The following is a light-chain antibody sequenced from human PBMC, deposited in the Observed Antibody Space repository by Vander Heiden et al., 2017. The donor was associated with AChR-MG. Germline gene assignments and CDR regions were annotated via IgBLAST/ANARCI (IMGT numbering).Light chain of an antibody. J-gene: IGKJ1*01. Sequence: DIQMTQSPSSLSASVGDTVTISCRASQDINIFLSWFQQKPGKAPNLLIYPASTLQTGVPSRFSGSGSGTYFTLTISRLQPEDFATYYCQQTDSTPVTFGQGTRVEI. CDR3: QQTDSTPVT. V-gene: IGKV1-39*01. CDR2: PAS. CDR1: QDINIF.